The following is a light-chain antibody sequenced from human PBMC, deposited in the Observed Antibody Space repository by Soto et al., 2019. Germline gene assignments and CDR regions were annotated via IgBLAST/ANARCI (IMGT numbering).Light chain of an antibody. CDR1: RSVGNN. V-gene: IGKV3-11*01. CDR3: QQHADWPLT. Sequence: EIVLTQSPATLSLSPGDRATLSCRASRSVGNNLAWYQKKPGQAPGLLIYAASTWATGIPARFSGSGSGTDFTLTISSLEPEDFAVYYCQQHADWPLTFGGGTKVEIK. CDR2: AAS. J-gene: IGKJ4*01.